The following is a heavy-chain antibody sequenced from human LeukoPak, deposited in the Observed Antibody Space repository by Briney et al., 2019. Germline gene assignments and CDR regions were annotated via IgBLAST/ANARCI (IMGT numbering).Heavy chain of an antibody. Sequence: PGGSLRLSCGVSGFTFSDYYMSWIRQAPGKGLEWVSHISDSGTTKYYADSVKGRFTISRDNAKNSLYLQMNSLRAEDTAVYYCARVLVELWLAWVDYWGQGTLVTVSS. CDR3: ARVLVELWLAWVDY. D-gene: IGHD6-19*01. J-gene: IGHJ4*02. CDR1: GFTFSDYY. CDR2: ISDSGTTK. V-gene: IGHV3-11*01.